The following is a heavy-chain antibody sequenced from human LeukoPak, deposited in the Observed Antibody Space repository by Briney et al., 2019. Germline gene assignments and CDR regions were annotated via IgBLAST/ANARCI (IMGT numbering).Heavy chain of an antibody. Sequence: PSETLSLTCTVSGYSISSGYYWGWIRQPPGKGLEWIGSIYHSGSTYYNPSLKSRVTISVDTSKNQFSLKLSSVTAADTAVYYCARDPGYGDYWGWGQGTLVTVSS. J-gene: IGHJ4*02. CDR3: ARDPGYGDYWG. V-gene: IGHV4-38-2*02. CDR2: IYHSGST. D-gene: IGHD4-17*01. CDR1: GYSISSGYY.